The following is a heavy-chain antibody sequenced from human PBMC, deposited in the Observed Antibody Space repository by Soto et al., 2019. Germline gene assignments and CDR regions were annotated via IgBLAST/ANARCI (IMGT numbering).Heavy chain of an antibody. Sequence: QVILAQSGAEVKKPGSSVKVSGKVSGGSFSSFSINWVRQAPGQRFEWMGRIIPILGTANFTQKFQDRVTFTADESTATAYMTLSSLTSEDTAFYYCTSVDSNGYYPQIHDWGPGTQVTVSS. CDR2: IIPILGTA. J-gene: IGHJ4*02. CDR3: TSVDSNGYYPQIHD. V-gene: IGHV1-69*18. D-gene: IGHD3-22*01. CDR1: GGSFSSFS.